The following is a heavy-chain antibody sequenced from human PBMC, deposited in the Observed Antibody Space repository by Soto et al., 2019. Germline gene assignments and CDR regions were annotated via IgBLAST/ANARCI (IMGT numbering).Heavy chain of an antibody. Sequence: PGGSLRLSCAASGFTFGKYWMHWFRQAPGKGLVWVSRINDYMTTINYADSVRGRFTISRDNTRNTLFLQMNSLTVEDTAVYYCTRGGLEPFDFWGQGVLVTVSS. CDR1: GFTFGKYW. CDR3: TRGGLEPFDF. D-gene: IGHD1-1*01. J-gene: IGHJ4*02. CDR2: INDYMTTI. V-gene: IGHV3-74*01.